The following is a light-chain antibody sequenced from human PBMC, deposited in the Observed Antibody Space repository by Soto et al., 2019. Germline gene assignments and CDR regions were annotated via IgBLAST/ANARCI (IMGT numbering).Light chain of an antibody. V-gene: IGLV3-21*02. CDR3: QVWDSSSDHLYV. Sequence: SYELTQPPSVSVAPGQTARITCGGNNSGSKSVHWYQQNPRQAPVLVVYDDSDRPSGIPERFSGSNSGNTATLTISRVEAGDEADDYCQVWDSSSDHLYVFGTGTKLTVL. J-gene: IGLJ1*01. CDR1: NSGSKS. CDR2: DDS.